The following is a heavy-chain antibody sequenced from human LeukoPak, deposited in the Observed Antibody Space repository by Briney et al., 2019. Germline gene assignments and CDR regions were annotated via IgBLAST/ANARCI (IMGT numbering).Heavy chain of an antibody. CDR3: ARDGDSGPTYGGIYHY. V-gene: IGHV1-18*01. CDR2: IGTYTGNT. CDR1: GYTFTNYG. J-gene: IGHJ4*02. D-gene: IGHD3-16*01. Sequence: ASVKVSCKASGYTFTNYGVSWVRQAPGQGREWMGWIGTYTGNTNYVKKFQGRVTMTRDTSTSTAYMELKSLRSDDTAVYYCARDGDSGPTYGGIYHYWGQGTLVTVSS.